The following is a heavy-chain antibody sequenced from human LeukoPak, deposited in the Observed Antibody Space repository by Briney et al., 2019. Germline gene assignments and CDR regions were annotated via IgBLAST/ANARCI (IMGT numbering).Heavy chain of an antibody. V-gene: IGHV4-59*01. CDR3: ARSDSSDYFDY. Sequence: SETLSLTCTVSSDSISSYYWSWIRQPPGKGLEWIGYIYYSGSTTYNPSLKSRVTISVDTSKNQFSLKLSSVTAADTAVYYCARSDSSDYFDYWGQGTLVTVSS. J-gene: IGHJ4*02. CDR2: IYYSGST. D-gene: IGHD3-22*01. CDR1: SDSISSYY.